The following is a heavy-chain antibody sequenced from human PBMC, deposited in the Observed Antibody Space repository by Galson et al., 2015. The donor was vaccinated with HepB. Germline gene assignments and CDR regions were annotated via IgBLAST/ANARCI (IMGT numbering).Heavy chain of an antibody. D-gene: IGHD3-10*01. Sequence: SLRLSCAASGFTFSKYDMHWVRQPPGKSPEWVSALEPAGETYYTGSVKGRFTISRDDANNILSLQMNNLRVGDTAVYYCARATMIQGVPDSWGQGTLVTVSS. J-gene: IGHJ5*02. V-gene: IGHV3-13*01. CDR1: GFTFSKYD. CDR3: ARATMIQGVPDS. CDR2: LEPAGET.